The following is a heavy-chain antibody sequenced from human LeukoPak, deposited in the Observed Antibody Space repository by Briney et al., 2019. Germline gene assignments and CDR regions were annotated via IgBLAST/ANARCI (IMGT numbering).Heavy chain of an antibody. J-gene: IGHJ3*02. Sequence: KPSETLSLTCAVYGGSFSGYYWSWIRQPPGKGLEWVGEIKHSGSTNYNPSLKSRVTISVDTSKNQLSLKLSSVTAAETAVYHCARAIGFWSGYYSWRDAFDIWGQGTMVTVSS. V-gene: IGHV4-34*01. CDR1: GGSFSGYY. CDR3: ARAIGFWSGYYSWRDAFDI. CDR2: IKHSGST. D-gene: IGHD3-3*01.